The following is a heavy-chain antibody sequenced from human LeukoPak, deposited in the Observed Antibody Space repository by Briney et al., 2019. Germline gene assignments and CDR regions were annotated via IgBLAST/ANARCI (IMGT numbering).Heavy chain of an antibody. Sequence: PGGSLRLSCAASGFTFSDYYMSWIRQAPGKGLEWVSYISSSGSTIYYADSVKGRFTISRDNAKNSLYLQMNSLRAEDTAVYYCAKSPLRGSSGPQGYFDYWGQGTLVTVSS. V-gene: IGHV3-11*04. D-gene: IGHD3-22*01. CDR3: AKSPLRGSSGPQGYFDY. CDR1: GFTFSDYY. J-gene: IGHJ4*02. CDR2: ISSSGSTI.